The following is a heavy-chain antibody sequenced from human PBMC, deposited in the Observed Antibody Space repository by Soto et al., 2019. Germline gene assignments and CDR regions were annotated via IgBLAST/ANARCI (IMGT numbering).Heavy chain of an antibody. D-gene: IGHD3-3*01. V-gene: IGHV4-39*01. Sequence: PSETLSLTCTVSGGSISSSRYYWGWIRQPPGKGLEWIGSIYYSGSTYYNPSLKSRVTISVDTSKNQFSLKLSSVTAADTAVYYCAVVHYDFWSGFRPPSWFDPWGQGTLVTVSS. CDR1: GGSISSSRYY. CDR2: IYYSGST. J-gene: IGHJ5*02. CDR3: AVVHYDFWSGFRPPSWFDP.